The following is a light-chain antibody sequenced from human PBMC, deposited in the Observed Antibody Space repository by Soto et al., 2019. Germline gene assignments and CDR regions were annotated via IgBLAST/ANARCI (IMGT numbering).Light chain of an antibody. J-gene: IGLJ2*01. CDR2: STS. V-gene: IGLV7-43*01. CDR1: AGAVTSAYY. Sequence: QAVVTQEPSLTVSPGGKVTLTCASSAGAVTSAYYTNWLQQKPGQAPRALIYSTSEKHSWTPARFSGSLLGGKAALTLSAAQPEDEADYYCLLYYGGAQVLFGGGTKLTVL. CDR3: LLYYGGAQVL.